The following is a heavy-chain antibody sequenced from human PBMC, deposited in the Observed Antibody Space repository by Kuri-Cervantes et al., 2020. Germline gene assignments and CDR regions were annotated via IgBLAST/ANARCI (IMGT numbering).Heavy chain of an antibody. CDR1: GYTFTGYY. CDR3: ARGRKTTVAPPLDY. D-gene: IGHD4-23*01. Sequence: ASVKVSCKASGYTFTGYYMHWVRQAPGQGLGWMGWINPNSGGTNYAQKFQGRVTMTRDTSISTAYMELSRLRSDDTAVYYCARGRKTTVAPPLDYWGQGTLVTVSS. CDR2: INPNSGGT. V-gene: IGHV1-2*02. J-gene: IGHJ4*02.